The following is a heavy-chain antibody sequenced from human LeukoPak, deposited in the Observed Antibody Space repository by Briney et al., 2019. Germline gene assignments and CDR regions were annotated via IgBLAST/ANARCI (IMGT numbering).Heavy chain of an antibody. V-gene: IGHV3-30*18. CDR1: GFTFSSYG. J-gene: IGHJ4*02. CDR2: ISYDGSNK. D-gene: IGHD3-3*01. Sequence: GGSLRFSCAASGFTFSSYGMHWVRQAPGKGLEWVAVISYDGSNKYYADSVKGRFTISRDNSKNTLYLQMNSLRAEDTAVYYCAKDDPDSVLWGQGTLVTVSS. CDR3: AKDDPDSVL.